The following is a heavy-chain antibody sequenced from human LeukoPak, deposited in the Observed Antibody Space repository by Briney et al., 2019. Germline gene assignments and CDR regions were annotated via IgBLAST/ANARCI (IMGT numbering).Heavy chain of an antibody. CDR3: ARADYYGSSGYYYSHYYYGMDV. D-gene: IGHD3-22*01. Sequence: SQTLSLTCTVSGGSISSGGYYWSWIRQHPGKGLEWIGYIYYSGSTYYNPSLKSRVTISVDTSKNQFSLKLSSVTAADTAVYYCARADYYGSSGYYYSHYYYGMDVWGQGTTVTVSS. J-gene: IGHJ6*02. CDR1: GGSISSGGYY. CDR2: IYYSGST. V-gene: IGHV4-31*03.